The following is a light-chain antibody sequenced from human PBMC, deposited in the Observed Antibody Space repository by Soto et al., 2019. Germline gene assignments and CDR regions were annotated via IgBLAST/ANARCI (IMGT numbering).Light chain of an antibody. CDR1: SSDVGGYNY. Sequence: QSALTQPASVSGSPGQSITISCTGTSSDVGGYNYVSWYQQHPGKAPKLMIYEVSNRPSGVSNRFSGSKSGNTASLTISGLQAEDEADYYCSSYTSRTAYVVFGGATKVTV. J-gene: IGLJ2*01. CDR2: EVS. V-gene: IGLV2-14*01. CDR3: SSYTSRTAYVV.